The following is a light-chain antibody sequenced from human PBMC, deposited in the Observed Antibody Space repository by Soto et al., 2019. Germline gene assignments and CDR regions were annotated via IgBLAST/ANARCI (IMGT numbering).Light chain of an antibody. CDR3: QQYVSSPLT. CDR1: QSVSSSY. Sequence: EIVLTQSPGTLSLSPGERATLSCRASQSVSSSYLAWYQQKPGQAPRLLIYGASSRATGIPDRFSGSGSGTDFTLTISRLEPEDFAVYYCQQYVSSPLTFGGGTKVVIK. CDR2: GAS. V-gene: IGKV3-20*01. J-gene: IGKJ4*01.